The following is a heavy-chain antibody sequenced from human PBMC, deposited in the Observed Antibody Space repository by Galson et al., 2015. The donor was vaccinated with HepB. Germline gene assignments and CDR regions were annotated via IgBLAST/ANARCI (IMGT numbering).Heavy chain of an antibody. CDR3: AKGPSSSWSVGGFDY. Sequence: SLRLSCAASGFTFDDYAMHWVRHAPGKGLEWVSGISWNSGSIGYADSVKGRFTISRDNAKNSLYLQMNSLRAEDTALYYCAKGPSSSWSVGGFDYWGQGTLVTVSS. CDR2: ISWNSGSI. V-gene: IGHV3-9*01. J-gene: IGHJ4*02. D-gene: IGHD6-13*01. CDR1: GFTFDDYA.